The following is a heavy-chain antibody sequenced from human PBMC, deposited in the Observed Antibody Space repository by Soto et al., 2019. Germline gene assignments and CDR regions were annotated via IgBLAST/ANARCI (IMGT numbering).Heavy chain of an antibody. Sequence: PSAALPRSCTGSGGTISRYYWSWIRQPPGKGLEWIGYIYYSGSTNYNPSLKSRVTISVDTSKNQFSLKLSSVTAADTAIYYYAHILSGSQFNNWSQGTPVTVSS. CDR3: AHILSGSQFNN. J-gene: IGHJ4*02. CDR1: GGTISRYY. V-gene: IGHV4-59*08. D-gene: IGHD3-9*01. CDR2: IYYSGST.